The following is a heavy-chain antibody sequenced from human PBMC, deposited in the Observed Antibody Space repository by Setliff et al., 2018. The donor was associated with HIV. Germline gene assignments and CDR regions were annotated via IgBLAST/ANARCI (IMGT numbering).Heavy chain of an antibody. V-gene: IGHV3-9*01. Sequence: PGGSLRLSCAASGFTFDDYAMHWVRQAPGKGLEWVSGISWNSGSIGYADSVKGRFTISRDNAKNSLYVQMNSLRPEDTAVYYCAREIGSSGSAGYFDYWGQGTLVTVSS. J-gene: IGHJ4*02. CDR2: ISWNSGSI. D-gene: IGHD6-19*01. CDR3: AREIGSSGSAGYFDY. CDR1: GFTFDDYA.